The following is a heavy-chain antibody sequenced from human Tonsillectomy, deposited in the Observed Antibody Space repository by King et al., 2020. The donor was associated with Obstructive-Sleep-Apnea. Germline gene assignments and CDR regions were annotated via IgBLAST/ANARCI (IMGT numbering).Heavy chain of an antibody. CDR1: GGSITSIGYY. CDR2: IYYNGST. CDR3: ARDLRVPTRFSSGDPYYYYGLDV. Sequence: QLQESGPGLVKPSQTLSLTCTVSGGSITSIGYYWNWIRQHPGKGLEWIGYIYYNGSTNYNPSLKSRVIISIDPSKSQFSLKRRSVTAADTAVYYCARDLRVPTRFSSGDPYYYYGLDVWGQGTTVTVSS. D-gene: IGHD1-26*01. V-gene: IGHV4-31*03. J-gene: IGHJ6*02.